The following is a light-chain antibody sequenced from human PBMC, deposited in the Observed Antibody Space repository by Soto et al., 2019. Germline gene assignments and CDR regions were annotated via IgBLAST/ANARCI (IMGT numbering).Light chain of an antibody. V-gene: IGLV6-57*02. Sequence: NFMLTQPHSVSESPGKTVTISCTGSSGSIASNYVQWYQQRPGSAPTTVIYEYNQRPSGVPDRFSGSIDSSSNSASLTISGLKTEDEADYYCQSYDSSNHGVFGTGTKLTVL. J-gene: IGLJ1*01. CDR1: SGSIASNY. CDR2: EYN. CDR3: QSYDSSNHGV.